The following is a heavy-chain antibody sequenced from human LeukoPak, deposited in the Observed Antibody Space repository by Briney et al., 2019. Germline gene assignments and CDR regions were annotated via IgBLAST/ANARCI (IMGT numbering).Heavy chain of an antibody. V-gene: IGHV1-69*04. CDR1: GGTFTSYA. CDR2: TIPILGIA. Sequence: ASVKVSCKASGGTFTSYAISWVRQAPGQGLEWMGRTIPILGIANYAQKFQGRVTITADKSTSTAYMELSSLRSEDTAVYYCASVSSSSRLNYGDYTVLDYWGQGTLVTVSS. CDR3: ASVSSSSRLNYGDYTVLDY. D-gene: IGHD4-17*01. J-gene: IGHJ4*02.